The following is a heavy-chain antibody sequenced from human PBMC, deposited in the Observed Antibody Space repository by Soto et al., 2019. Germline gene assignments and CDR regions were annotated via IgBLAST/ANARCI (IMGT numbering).Heavy chain of an antibody. CDR1: GHTSRNNG. D-gene: IGHD1-26*01. Sequence: QVRLEQSGAEVGQPGASVKVSCKASGHTSRNNGISWVRQAPGQGLEWMGFINGNTGATNYARKFRGRVTLTTDTFTRTVGMELRSLRSDDTAVYYCGRDEGQWDQRFLDSWGQGTLITVSS. CDR3: GRDEGQWDQRFLDS. CDR2: INGNTGAT. V-gene: IGHV1-18*01. J-gene: IGHJ4*02.